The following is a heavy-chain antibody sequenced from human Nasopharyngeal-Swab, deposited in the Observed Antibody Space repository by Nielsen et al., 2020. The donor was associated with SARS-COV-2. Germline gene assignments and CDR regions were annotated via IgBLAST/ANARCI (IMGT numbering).Heavy chain of an antibody. J-gene: IGHJ6*02. D-gene: IGHD2-2*01. Sequence: GESLTISCAASGFTFSSYGLHWVRQAPGKGLEWVAAIRYDGSNKYYADSVKGRFTISRDNSKNTLYLQMNSLRAEDAAVYYCARDRVYCSSTSCYERYYYYGMDVWGQGTTVTVSS. CDR2: IRYDGSNK. V-gene: IGHV3-33*01. CDR1: GFTFSSYG. CDR3: ARDRVYCSSTSCYERYYYYGMDV.